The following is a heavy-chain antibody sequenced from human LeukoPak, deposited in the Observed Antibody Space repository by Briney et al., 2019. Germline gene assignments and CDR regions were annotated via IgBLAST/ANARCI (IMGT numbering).Heavy chain of an antibody. CDR2: IKQDGSEK. D-gene: IGHD3-10*01. CDR3: ARDHGGLLWFGELCFQH. Sequence: GGSLRLSCAASGFTFSSYWMSWVRQAPGKGLEWVANIKQDGSEKYYVDSVKGRFTISRDNAKNSLYLQMNSLRAEDTAVYYCARDHGGLLWFGELCFQHWGQGTLVTVSS. CDR1: GFTFSSYW. J-gene: IGHJ1*01. V-gene: IGHV3-7*01.